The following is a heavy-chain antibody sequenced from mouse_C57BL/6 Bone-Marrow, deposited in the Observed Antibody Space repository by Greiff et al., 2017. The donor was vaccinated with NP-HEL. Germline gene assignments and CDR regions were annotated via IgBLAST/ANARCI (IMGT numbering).Heavy chain of an antibody. CDR2: ISSGGSYT. V-gene: IGHV5-6*01. D-gene: IGHD1-1*01. J-gene: IGHJ4*01. CDR1: GFTFSSYG. CDR3: ARHGIYYYGSSPYYYAMDY. Sequence: EVKVVESGGDLVKPGGSLKLSCAASGFTFSSYGMSWVRQTPDKRLEWVATISSGGSYTYYPDSVKGRFTISRDNAKNTLYLQMSSLKSEDTAMYYCARHGIYYYGSSPYYYAMDYWGQGTSVTVSS.